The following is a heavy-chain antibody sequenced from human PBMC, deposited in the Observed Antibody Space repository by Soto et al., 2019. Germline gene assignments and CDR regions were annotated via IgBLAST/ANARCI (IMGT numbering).Heavy chain of an antibody. CDR1: GGSISSGGHY. CDR3: ASGDSSGYYPDQLIDY. CDR2: IYYSGST. Sequence: QVQLQESGPGLVKPSQTLSLTCTVSGGSISSGGHYWSWIRQHPGKGLEWIGYIYYSGSTYYNPSLNSRVTISVDTSKNQFSLKLISVTDADTAVYYCASGDSSGYYPDQLIDYWGQGTLVTVSS. D-gene: IGHD3-22*01. J-gene: IGHJ4*02. V-gene: IGHV4-31*03.